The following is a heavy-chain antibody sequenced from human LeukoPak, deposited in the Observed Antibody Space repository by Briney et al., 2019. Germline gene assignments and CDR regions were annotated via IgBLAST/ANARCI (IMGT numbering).Heavy chain of an antibody. V-gene: IGHV5-51*01. J-gene: IGHJ5*02. CDR3: ERRGYSHEWFDP. CDR2: IYTGDTDT. D-gene: IGHD5-12*01. Sequence: GAPRQISAACAGSFFTSYWIGGVRQLPGKGQEVTGIIYTGDTDTRSSPSFHGQVTISADKSITTAYLQWSSLKASDTAMYYCERRGYSHEWFDPWGQGTLVTVSS. CDR1: GSFFTSYW.